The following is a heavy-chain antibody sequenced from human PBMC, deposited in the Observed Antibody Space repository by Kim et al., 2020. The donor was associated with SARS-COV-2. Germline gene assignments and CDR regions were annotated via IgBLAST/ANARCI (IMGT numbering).Heavy chain of an antibody. V-gene: IGHV6-1*01. D-gene: IGHD6-25*01. J-gene: IGHJ4*02. CDR3: TRGRSPAAGVFDY. Sequence: EYTESMKSRITITSDTSKNEFSLQLTSVTPDVTAVYYCTRGRSPAAGVFDYWGQGTLVTVSS.